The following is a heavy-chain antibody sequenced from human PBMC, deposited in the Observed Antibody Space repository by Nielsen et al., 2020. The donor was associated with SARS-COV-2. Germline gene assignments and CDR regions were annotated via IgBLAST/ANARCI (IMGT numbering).Heavy chain of an antibody. CDR3: ARAKTTVTPGWFDL. D-gene: IGHD4-17*01. V-gene: IGHV1-2*06. J-gene: IGHJ5*02. Sequence: WVRQAPGQGLEWMGRINPKSGGTNYAQKFQGRGTMTRGTSTSTVYMELSSLRSEDTAVYYCARAKTTVTPGWFDLWGQGTLVTVSS. CDR2: INPKSGGT.